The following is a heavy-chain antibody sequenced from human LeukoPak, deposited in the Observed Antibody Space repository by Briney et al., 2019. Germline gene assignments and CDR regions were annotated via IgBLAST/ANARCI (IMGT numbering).Heavy chain of an antibody. CDR3: ARGGDFYDSSGYYDDAFDI. CDR2: INPNSGIT. CDR1: GYTFTGYY. J-gene: IGHJ3*02. D-gene: IGHD3-22*01. Sequence: ASVKVSCKTSGYTFTGYYMHWVRQAPGQGLEWMGWINPNSGITNYAQKFQGRVTMTRDTSISTAYMELSRLRSDDTAGYYCARGGDFYDSSGYYDDAFDIWGQGTMVTVSS. V-gene: IGHV1-2*02.